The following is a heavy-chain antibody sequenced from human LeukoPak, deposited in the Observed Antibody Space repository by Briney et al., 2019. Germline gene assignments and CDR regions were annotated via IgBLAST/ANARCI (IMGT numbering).Heavy chain of an antibody. J-gene: IGHJ4*02. Sequence: SETLSLTCTVSGGSINSYYWSWIRQPAGKGLEWIGRMYTSGSTNYNPSLKSRVTMSVDTPKNQFSLKLSSVTAADTAVYYCARDAAYYYGSGSYRNGFDYWGQGSLVTVSS. D-gene: IGHD3-10*01. CDR2: MYTSGST. CDR3: ARDAAYYYGSGSYRNGFDY. CDR1: GGSINSYY. V-gene: IGHV4-4*07.